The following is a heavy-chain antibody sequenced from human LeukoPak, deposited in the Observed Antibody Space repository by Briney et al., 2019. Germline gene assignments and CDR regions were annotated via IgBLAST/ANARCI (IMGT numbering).Heavy chain of an antibody. CDR1: GFTFSSYS. V-gene: IGHV3-48*01. CDR3: ARDNYYDSSGYYPDY. Sequence: GGSLRLSCAASGFTFSSYSMNWVRQAPGKGLEWVSYISSSSSTIYYADSVKGRFTISGDNAKNSLYLQMNSLRAEDTAVYYCARDNYYDSSGYYPDYWGQGTLVTVSS. CDR2: ISSSSSTI. D-gene: IGHD3-22*01. J-gene: IGHJ4*02.